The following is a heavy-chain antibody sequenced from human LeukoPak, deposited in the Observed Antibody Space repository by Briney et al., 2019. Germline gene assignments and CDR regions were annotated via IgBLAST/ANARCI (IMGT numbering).Heavy chain of an antibody. CDR2: IWYDGSTN. D-gene: IGHD5-24*01. V-gene: IGHV3-30*02. J-gene: IGHJ3*02. CDR1: GFTFNAYA. Sequence: GWSLRLSCAASGFTFNAYAMHWVRQAPGKGLEWVAFIWYDGSTNYYADSVKGRFTISRDNSKNTLYLQMNSLRPEDTAVYYCAKGRSNAFDIWGQGTMVTVSS. CDR3: AKGRSNAFDI.